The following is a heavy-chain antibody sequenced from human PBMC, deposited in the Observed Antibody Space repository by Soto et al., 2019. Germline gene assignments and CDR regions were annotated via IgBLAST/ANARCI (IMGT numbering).Heavy chain of an antibody. V-gene: IGHV1-69*13. CDR1: GGTFSSYA. J-gene: IGHJ4*02. Sequence: SVKVSCKASGGTFSSYAISWVRQAPGQGLEWMGGIIPIFGTANYAQKFQGRVTITADESTSTAYMELSSLRSEDTAVYYCARGRILAYSSGWQFDYWGQGTLVTVSS. D-gene: IGHD6-19*01. CDR3: ARGRILAYSSGWQFDY. CDR2: IIPIFGTA.